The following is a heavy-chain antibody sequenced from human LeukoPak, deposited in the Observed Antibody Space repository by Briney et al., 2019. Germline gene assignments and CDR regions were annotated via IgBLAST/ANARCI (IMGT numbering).Heavy chain of an antibody. V-gene: IGHV4-39*07. CDR3: ARGGTGSGSYYTY. D-gene: IGHD3-10*01. J-gene: IGHJ4*02. CDR2: IYYSGST. CDR1: GGSISSSSYY. Sequence: SETLSLTCTVSGGSISSSSYYWGWIRQPPGKGLEWIGSIYYSGSTYYNPSLKSRVTISVDTSKNQFSLKLSSVTAADTAVYYCARGGTGSGSYYTYWGQGTLVTVSS.